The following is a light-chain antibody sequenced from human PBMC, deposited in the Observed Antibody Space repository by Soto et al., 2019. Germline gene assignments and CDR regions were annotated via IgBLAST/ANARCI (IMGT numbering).Light chain of an antibody. J-gene: IGKJ2*01. CDR1: QDIDTS. CDR3: QQYRNLPRT. CDR2: GAS. Sequence: DIHMTQSPSSLSASVGDRVTITCQASQDIDTSLNWYQQKPGRAPKLLIYGASDLEAGDPSRFRGTGSGTDFTFTISSLQPEDIATYYCQQYRNLPRTFGQGTKLDI. V-gene: IGKV1-33*01.